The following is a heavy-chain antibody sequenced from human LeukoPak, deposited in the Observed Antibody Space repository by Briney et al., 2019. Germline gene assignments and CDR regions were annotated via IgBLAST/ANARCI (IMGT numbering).Heavy chain of an antibody. D-gene: IGHD3-22*01. CDR1: GFTFSSYS. V-gene: IGHV3-48*04. Sequence: GGSLRLSCAASGFTFSSYSMNWVRQAPGKGLEWVSYISSSGSTIYYADSVKGRFTISRDNAKNSLYLQMNSLRAEDTAIYYCARERTYYYDSSGYLDYWGQGTLVTVSS. CDR2: ISSSGSTI. CDR3: ARERTYYYDSSGYLDY. J-gene: IGHJ4*02.